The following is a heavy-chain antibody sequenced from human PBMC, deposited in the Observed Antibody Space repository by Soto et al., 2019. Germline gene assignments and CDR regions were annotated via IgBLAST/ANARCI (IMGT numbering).Heavy chain of an antibody. CDR3: AKGPDYGDTNWFDP. D-gene: IGHD4-17*01. V-gene: IGHV3-30*18. J-gene: IGHJ5*02. CDR1: GFTFSSYG. CDR2: ISYDGSNK. Sequence: GGSLRLSCAASGFTFSSYGMHWVRQAPGKGLEWVAVISYDGSNKYYADSVKGRFTISRDNSKNTLYLQMNSLRAEDTAVYYCAKGPDYGDTNWFDPWGQGTLVTVSS.